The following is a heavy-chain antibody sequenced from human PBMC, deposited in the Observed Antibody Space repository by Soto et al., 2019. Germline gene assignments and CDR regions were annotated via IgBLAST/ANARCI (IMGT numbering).Heavy chain of an antibody. J-gene: IGHJ4*02. CDR2: ISYDGSNK. V-gene: IGHV3-30-3*01. Sequence: QVHLVESGGGVVQPGRSLRLSCAASGFTFSRYTMHWVRQAPGKGLEWVAVISYDGSNKYYADSVKGRFTISRDNSKNTLYEQMKSLSAEDTAVFYCARSGGSYFGPFDSWGQGTLVTVSS. D-gene: IGHD1-26*01. CDR3: ARSGGSYFGPFDS. CDR1: GFTFSRYT.